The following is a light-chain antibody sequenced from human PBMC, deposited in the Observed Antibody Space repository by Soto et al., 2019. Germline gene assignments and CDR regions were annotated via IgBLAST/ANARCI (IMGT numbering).Light chain of an antibody. V-gene: IGLV1-40*01. CDR2: GNS. CDR1: SSDIGAGYD. J-gene: IGLJ3*02. Sequence: QSVLTQPPSVSGAPGQRVTISCTGSSSDIGAGYDVHWYQLPPGTAPKLLIYGNSNRPSGVPDRFSGSKSGTSASLAITGLQAEDEADYYCQSYDSSLSGWVFGGGTKLTVL. CDR3: QSYDSSLSGWV.